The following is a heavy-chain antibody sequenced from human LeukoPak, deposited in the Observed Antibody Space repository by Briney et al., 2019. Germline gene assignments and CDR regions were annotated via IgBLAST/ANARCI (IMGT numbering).Heavy chain of an antibody. CDR1: GYIFTSYW. Sequence: GESLKISCKGSGYIFTSYWIGWVRQMPGKGLEWMGIIYPGDSDTRYSPSFQGQVTMSADKSINTAYLQWSSLKASDTAMYYCARQAYCSGGGCPYYFDYWGQGTLVTVSS. CDR3: ARQAYCSGGGCPYYFDY. V-gene: IGHV5-51*01. J-gene: IGHJ4*02. CDR2: IYPGDSDT. D-gene: IGHD2-15*01.